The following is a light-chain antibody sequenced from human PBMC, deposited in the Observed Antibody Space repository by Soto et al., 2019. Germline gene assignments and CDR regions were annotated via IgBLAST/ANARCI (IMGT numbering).Light chain of an antibody. CDR2: DAS. J-gene: IGKJ1*01. Sequence: DIQMTQSPSTLSASVGDRVTITCRASQSISSWLAWYQQKPGKAPKLLIYDASSLESGVQSRFSGSGSGTEFTLTIRSLQPDDFATYYCKQYNSYWRAFGQGTKVDIK. CDR3: KQYNSYWRA. V-gene: IGKV1-5*01. CDR1: QSISSW.